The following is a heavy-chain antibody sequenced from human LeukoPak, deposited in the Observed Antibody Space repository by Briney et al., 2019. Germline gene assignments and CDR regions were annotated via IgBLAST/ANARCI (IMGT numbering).Heavy chain of an antibody. CDR1: GYTFTGYY. Sequence: ASVKVSCKASGYTFTGYYIHWVRQAPGRGLEWMGWINPNSGGTNYAQKFQGRVTMTRDTSISTAYMELSRLRSDDTAVYYCARQKGYYFDYWGQGTLVTVSS. J-gene: IGHJ4*02. CDR2: INPNSGGT. CDR3: ARQKGYYFDY. V-gene: IGHV1-2*02.